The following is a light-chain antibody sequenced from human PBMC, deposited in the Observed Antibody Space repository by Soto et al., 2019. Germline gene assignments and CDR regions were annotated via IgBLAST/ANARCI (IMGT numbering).Light chain of an antibody. CDR1: QSVLYSSNNKNY. CDR2: WES. CDR3: QKYYSIPLT. Sequence: DIVMTQSPDSLAVSLGERATINCKSSQSVLYSSNNKNYLAWYQQKPGQPPKLXIYWESTRESGVPDRFSGSGSGTDFTLTISRLQAEDVAVYYCQKYYSIPLTFGGGTKVDIK. V-gene: IGKV4-1*01. J-gene: IGKJ4*01.